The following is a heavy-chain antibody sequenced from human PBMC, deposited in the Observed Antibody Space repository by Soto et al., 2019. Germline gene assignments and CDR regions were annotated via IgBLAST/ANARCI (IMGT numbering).Heavy chain of an antibody. CDR2: IFSNDEK. V-gene: IGHV2-26*01. CDR1: GFSLSNARMG. Sequence: YCPPMVNPTDTLTLNCSLSGFSLSNARMGVGWIRQPPGKALEWLAHIFSNDEKSYSTSLKSRLTISKDTSKSQVVLTMTIMDPVDTATYYCARVRGTGTTVYYYYGMDVWGQGT. CDR3: ARVRGTGTTVYYYYGMDV. D-gene: IGHD1-7*01. J-gene: IGHJ6*02.